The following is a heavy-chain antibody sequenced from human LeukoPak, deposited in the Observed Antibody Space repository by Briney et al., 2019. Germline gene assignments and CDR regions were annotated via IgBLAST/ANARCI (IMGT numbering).Heavy chain of an antibody. D-gene: IGHD3-3*01. Sequence: SETLSLTCAVYGGSFSGYYWSRIRQPPGKGLEWIGEINHSGSTNYNPSLKSRVTISVDTSKNQFSLKLSSVTAADTAVYYCARLRITIFGVVIIDPRGYMDVWGKGTTVTVSS. CDR3: ARLRITIFGVVIIDPRGYMDV. CDR1: GGSFSGYY. CDR2: INHSGST. J-gene: IGHJ6*03. V-gene: IGHV4-34*01.